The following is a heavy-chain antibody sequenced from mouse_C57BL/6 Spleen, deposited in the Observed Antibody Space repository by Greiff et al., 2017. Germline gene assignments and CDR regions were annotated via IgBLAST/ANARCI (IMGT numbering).Heavy chain of an antibody. J-gene: IGHJ1*03. Sequence: EVKLVESGGGLVKPGGSLKLSCAASGFTFSSYAMSWVRQTPEKRLEWVATISDGGSYTYYPDNVKGRFTISRDNAKNNLYLQMSHLRSEDTAMYYCERRGQDPLWYFDVWGTGTTVTVAS. V-gene: IGHV5-4*03. CDR1: GFTFSSYA. CDR2: ISDGGSYT. CDR3: ERRGQDPLWYFDV.